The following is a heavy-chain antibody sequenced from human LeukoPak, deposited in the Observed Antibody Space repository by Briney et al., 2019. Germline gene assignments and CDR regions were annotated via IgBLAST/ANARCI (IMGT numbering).Heavy chain of an antibody. D-gene: IGHD3-3*01. CDR3: ARDLYDFWSGRGDFDY. CDR1: GYTFTSYG. Sequence: ASVKVSCKASGYTFTSYGISWVRQAPGQGLEWMGWISAYNGNTNYAQKLQGRVTMTTDTSTSTAYMELRSLRSDDTAVYYCARDLYDFWSGRGDFDYWGQGTLVTFSS. CDR2: ISAYNGNT. J-gene: IGHJ4*02. V-gene: IGHV1-18*01.